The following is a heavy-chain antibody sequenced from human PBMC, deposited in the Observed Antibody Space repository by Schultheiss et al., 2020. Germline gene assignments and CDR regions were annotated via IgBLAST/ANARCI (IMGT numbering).Heavy chain of an antibody. CDR2: ISYDGSNK. Sequence: GGSLRLSCAASGFTFNTYAMHWVRQAPGKGLEWVAVISYDGSNKYCADSVKGRFTISRDNSENTLYLQMNSLRAEDTAVYYCAREYDFWSGNYGYYYYYGMDVWGKGTTVTVSS. V-gene: IGHV3-30-3*01. J-gene: IGHJ6*04. D-gene: IGHD3-3*01. CDR1: GFTFNTYA. CDR3: AREYDFWSGNYGYYYYYGMDV.